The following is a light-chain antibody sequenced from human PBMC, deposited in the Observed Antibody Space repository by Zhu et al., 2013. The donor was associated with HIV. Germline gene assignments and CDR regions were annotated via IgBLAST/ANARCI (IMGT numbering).Light chain of an antibody. CDR3: CSYAGLRIYVL. Sequence: QSVLTQPPSVSGAPGQTVTISCTGSASNMGAGYDVHWYQQLPGTAPKLLIYGNHNRPSGVPDRFSGSKSGTSASLVISGLQAEDEADYYCCSYAGLRIYVLFGGGTKLTVL. J-gene: IGLJ2*01. V-gene: IGLV1-40*01. CDR1: ASNMGAGYD. CDR2: GNH.